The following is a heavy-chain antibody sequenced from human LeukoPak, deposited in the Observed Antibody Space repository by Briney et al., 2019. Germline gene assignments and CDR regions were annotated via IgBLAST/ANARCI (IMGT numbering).Heavy chain of an antibody. Sequence: SETLSLTCTVSDYSISNGYYWGWIRQPPGKGLEWIGSIYHSGSTYYNPSLTSRVTISVDTSKNQFSLKLISVTAADTAVYFCARGNYDLDYWGQGTLVTVSS. J-gene: IGHJ4*02. CDR2: IYHSGST. V-gene: IGHV4-38-2*02. CDR3: ARGNYDLDY. CDR1: DYSISNGYY. D-gene: IGHD1-7*01.